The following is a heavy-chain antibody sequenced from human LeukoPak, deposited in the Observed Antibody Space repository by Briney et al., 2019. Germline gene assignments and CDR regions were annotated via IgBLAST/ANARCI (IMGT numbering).Heavy chain of an antibody. V-gene: IGHV3-21*01. Sequence: GGSLRLSCEASGFTFSNYYMNWVRQAPGKGLEWLSSISGSKTYISHADSVKGRFTISRDNAKNSLYLQMNSLRAEDTAVYYCARDRLHYGEYEKTFDYWGQGTLVSVSS. CDR1: GFTFSNYY. CDR2: ISGSKTYI. CDR3: ARDRLHYGEYEKTFDY. J-gene: IGHJ4*02. D-gene: IGHD4-17*01.